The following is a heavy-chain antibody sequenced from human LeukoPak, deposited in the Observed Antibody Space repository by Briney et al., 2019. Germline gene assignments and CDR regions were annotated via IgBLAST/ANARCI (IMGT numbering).Heavy chain of an antibody. D-gene: IGHD3-16*02. Sequence: GGSLRLSCAASGFTFSSYAMHWVRQAPGKGRAYVSAISSNGGSTYYTNSVKGRFTISRDNSKNTLYLQMGSLRAEDMAVYYCARGDTPGWGSYRYTGFFDYWGQGTLLTVSS. J-gene: IGHJ4*02. CDR3: ARGDTPGWGSYRYTGFFDY. CDR2: ISSNGGST. CDR1: GFTFSSYA. V-gene: IGHV3-64*01.